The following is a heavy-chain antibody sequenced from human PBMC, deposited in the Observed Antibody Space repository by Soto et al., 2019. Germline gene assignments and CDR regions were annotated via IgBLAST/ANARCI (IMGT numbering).Heavy chain of an antibody. D-gene: IGHD3-3*01. CDR2: IYPGDSDT. CDR1: GYSFTSYW. CDR3: ARTVRDYDFWSGSDYYYYGMNA. V-gene: IGHV5-51*01. Sequence: GESLKISCKGSGYSFTSYWIGWVRQMPGKGLEWMGIIYPGDSDTRYSPSFQGQVTISADKSISTAYLQWSSLKASDTAMYYCARTVRDYDFWSGSDYYYYGMNAWRKGTTVSVPS. J-gene: IGHJ6*04.